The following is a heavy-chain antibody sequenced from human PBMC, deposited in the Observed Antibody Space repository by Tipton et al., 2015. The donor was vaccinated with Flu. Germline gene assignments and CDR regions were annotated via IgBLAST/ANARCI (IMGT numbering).Heavy chain of an antibody. CDR3: VRYIQNMYGVVVMDRLDS. J-gene: IGHJ5*01. Sequence: TLSLTCAVFGESFSGYYGSWIRQSPGKGLEWIGEINHSGGTNYNPSLKSRVTISLDTSKNLFSLRVNSVTAADTAVYYCVRYIQNMYGVVVMDRLDSWGQGFKVTVSS. V-gene: IGHV4-34*01. CDR1: GESFSGYY. CDR2: INHSGGT. D-gene: IGHD2/OR15-2a*01.